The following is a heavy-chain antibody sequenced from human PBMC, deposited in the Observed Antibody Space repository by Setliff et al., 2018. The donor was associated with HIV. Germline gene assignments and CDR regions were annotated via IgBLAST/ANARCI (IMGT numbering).Heavy chain of an antibody. D-gene: IGHD5-18*01. V-gene: IGHV4-59*01. J-gene: IGHJ4*02. CDR2: IYYTGTT. CDR3: ARSVDTTLVPAYYFDY. Sequence: SETLSLTCTVSRGSISRYYWSWIRQPPGKGLEWIGHIYYTGTTKYNPSLKSRVTMSVDTSKNQLSLKLSSLTAADTAVYYCARSVDTTLVPAYYFDYWGQGTLVTVSS. CDR1: RGSISRYY.